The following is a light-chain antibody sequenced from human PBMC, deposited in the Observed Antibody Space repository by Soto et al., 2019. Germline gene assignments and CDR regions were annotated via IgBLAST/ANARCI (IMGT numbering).Light chain of an antibody. V-gene: IGKV3-20*01. CDR2: GAS. J-gene: IGKJ3*01. CDR3: QQYGNSTLFT. Sequence: EILLTQSPGTLSLSPGERATLSCSASQSVSSSYLAWYQQKPSQAHRRLSSGASSRATVIPDSFSGSGSGTAFTLTISRLEPEDVAVHYCQQYGNSTLFTSGTETKMAIQ. CDR1: QSVSSSY.